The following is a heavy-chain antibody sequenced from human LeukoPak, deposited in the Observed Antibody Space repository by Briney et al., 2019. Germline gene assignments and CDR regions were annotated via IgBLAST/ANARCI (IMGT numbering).Heavy chain of an antibody. CDR2: ISWNSATI. Sequence: PGGSLRLSCAASGFTFDDYAMHWVRQAPRKGLEWVSGISWNSATIAYADSVKGRFTISRDNAKNSLYLQMNSLRAEDTAFYYCAKSTSIRGGLAPFDYWGQGTLVTVSS. CDR1: GFTFDDYA. CDR3: AKSTSIRGGLAPFDY. J-gene: IGHJ4*02. D-gene: IGHD3-10*01. V-gene: IGHV3-9*01.